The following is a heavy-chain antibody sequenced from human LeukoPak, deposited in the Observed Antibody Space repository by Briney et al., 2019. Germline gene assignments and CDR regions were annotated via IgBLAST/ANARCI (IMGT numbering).Heavy chain of an antibody. J-gene: IGHJ1*01. CDR2: IKQDASEI. V-gene: IGHV3-7*03. D-gene: IGHD4-23*01. CDR3: AREVCYGGCGYFQQ. CDR1: GFTFSNYR. Sequence: GGSLRLSCAASGFTFSNYRMNWVRQAPGKGLEWVANIKQDASEIYYVGSVKGRFTISRDNAKNSLYLQMNSLRAEDTAVYYCAREVCYGGCGYFQQWGQGTLVTAPS.